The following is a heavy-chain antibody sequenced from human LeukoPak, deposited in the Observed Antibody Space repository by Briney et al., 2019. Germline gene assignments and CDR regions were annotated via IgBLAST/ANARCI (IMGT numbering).Heavy chain of an antibody. Sequence: SETLSLTCAVYGGSFSGYYWSWIRQPPGKGLEWIGEINHSGSTNYNPSLKSQVTISVDTSKNQFSLKLSSVTAADTAVYYCARAPGVRFLEWYKYLDYWGQGTLVTVSS. D-gene: IGHD3-3*01. CDR2: INHSGST. V-gene: IGHV4-34*01. CDR3: ARAPGVRFLEWYKYLDY. CDR1: GGSFSGYY. J-gene: IGHJ4*02.